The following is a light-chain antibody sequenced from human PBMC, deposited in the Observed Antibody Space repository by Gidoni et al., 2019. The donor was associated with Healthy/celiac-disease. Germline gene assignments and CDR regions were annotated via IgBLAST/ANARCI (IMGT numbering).Light chain of an antibody. J-gene: IGLJ1*01. CDR1: SSDVGSYNL. V-gene: IGLV2-23*02. CDR2: EVS. Sequence: QSALTQPASVSGSPGPSITISCTGTSSDVGSYNLVSWYHQHPGKAPKLMIYEVSKRPSGVSNRFSGSKSGNTASLTISGLQAEDEADYYCCSYAGSSTFYVFGTGTKVTVL. CDR3: CSYAGSSTFYV.